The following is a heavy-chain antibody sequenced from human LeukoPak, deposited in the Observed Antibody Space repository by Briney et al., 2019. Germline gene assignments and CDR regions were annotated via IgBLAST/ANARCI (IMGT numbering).Heavy chain of an antibody. Sequence: GGSLRLSCAASGFTFSSYAMSWVRQAPGEGLEWVSAISGSGGSTYSADSVKGRFTISRDNSKNTLYLQMNSLRAEDTAVYYCASDRSGLIRGVTHSQLDYWGQGTLVTVSS. CDR1: GFTFSSYA. CDR2: ISGSGGST. J-gene: IGHJ4*02. CDR3: ASDRSGLIRGVTHSQLDY. D-gene: IGHD3-10*01. V-gene: IGHV3-23*01.